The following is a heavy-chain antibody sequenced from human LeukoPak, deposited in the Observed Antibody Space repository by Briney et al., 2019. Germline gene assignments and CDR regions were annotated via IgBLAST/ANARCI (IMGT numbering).Heavy chain of an antibody. CDR2: IDHSGST. V-gene: IGHV4-34*01. D-gene: IGHD3-3*01. CDR3: ASAIWRAFDY. J-gene: IGHJ4*02. Sequence: SETLSLTCAVYGGSFIGYYWSWIRQPPGKGLEWIGEIDHSGSTNYNPSLKSRVTISVDTSKNQFSLKLSSVTAADTAVYYCASAIWRAFDYWGQGTLVTVSS. CDR1: GGSFIGYY.